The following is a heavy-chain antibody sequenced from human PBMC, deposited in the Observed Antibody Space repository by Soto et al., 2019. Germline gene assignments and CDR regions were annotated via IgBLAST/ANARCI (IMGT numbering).Heavy chain of an antibody. J-gene: IGHJ4*02. CDR3: ARMGYYDILTGYSSNYFDY. CDR1: GGTFSSYA. V-gene: IGHV1-69*06. Sequence: ASVKVSCKASGGTFSSYAISWVRQAPGQGLEWMGGIIPIFGTANYAQKFQGRVTITADKSTSTAYMELSSLRSEDTAVYYCARMGYYDILTGYSSNYFDYWGQGTLVTVSS. D-gene: IGHD3-9*01. CDR2: IIPIFGTA.